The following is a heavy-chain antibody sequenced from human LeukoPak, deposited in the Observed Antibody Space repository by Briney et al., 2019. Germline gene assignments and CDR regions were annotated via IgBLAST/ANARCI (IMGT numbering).Heavy chain of an antibody. CDR3: AKGGDYGDYDVTPFDS. D-gene: IGHD4-17*01. CDR1: GFTFSSYA. Sequence: PGGSLRLSCTASGFTFSSYAVSWVRQAPGKGLEWVSAISDSGGSTYYADTVKGRFTISRDNSKNTLYLQMNSLRAEDTAVYYCAKGGDYGDYDVTPFDSWGQGTLVSVSP. J-gene: IGHJ4*02. CDR2: ISDSGGST. V-gene: IGHV3-23*01.